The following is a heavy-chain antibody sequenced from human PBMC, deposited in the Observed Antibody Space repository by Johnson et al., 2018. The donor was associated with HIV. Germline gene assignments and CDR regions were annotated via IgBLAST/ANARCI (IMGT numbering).Heavy chain of an antibody. Sequence: EVQLVESGGGVVRPGGSLRLSCAASGFTFDDYGMSWVRQAPGKGPEWVSGISWNSGNIDYVDSVKGRFTISRDNAKNSLYLQMNSLRAEDTAVYYCAKGRSPRIQLRTWAFDIWGQGTMVIVSS. D-gene: IGHD5-18*01. J-gene: IGHJ3*02. CDR3: AKGRSPRIQLRTWAFDI. V-gene: IGHV3-20*04. CDR1: GFTFDDYG. CDR2: ISWNSGNI.